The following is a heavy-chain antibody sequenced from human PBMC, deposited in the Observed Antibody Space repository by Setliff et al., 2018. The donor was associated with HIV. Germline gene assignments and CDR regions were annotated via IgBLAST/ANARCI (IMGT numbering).Heavy chain of an antibody. D-gene: IGHD3-22*01. V-gene: IGHV1-2*02. CDR2: INPNSGGT. J-gene: IGHJ4*02. Sequence: ASVKVSCKASGYTFTGYYMHWVRQAPGQGLEWMGWINPNSGGTNYAQKFQGRVTMTRDTSISTAYMELSRLRSDDTAVYYCAGADYYDSSGYYALWGQGTLVTVSS. CDR3: AGADYYDSSGYYAL. CDR1: GYTFTGYY.